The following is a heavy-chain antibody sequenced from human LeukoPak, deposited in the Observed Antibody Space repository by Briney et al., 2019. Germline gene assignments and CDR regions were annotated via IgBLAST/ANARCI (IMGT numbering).Heavy chain of an antibody. V-gene: IGHV1-2*02. CDR3: ARDGVAGTYYFDQ. D-gene: IGHD6-19*01. CDR1: GYTFTGYY. CDR2: INPNSGGT. Sequence: ASVKVSCKASGYTFTGYYMHWVRQAPGQGLEWMGWINPNSGGTNYAQDFHGRVTMTRDTSISTAYMELSRLRSDDTAVYFCARDGVAGTYYFDQWGQGTLVTVSS. J-gene: IGHJ4*02.